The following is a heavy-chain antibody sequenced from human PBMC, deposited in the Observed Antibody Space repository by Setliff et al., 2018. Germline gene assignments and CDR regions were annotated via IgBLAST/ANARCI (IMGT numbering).Heavy chain of an antibody. D-gene: IGHD3-9*01. V-gene: IGHV1-69*10. J-gene: IGHJ4*02. Sequence: ASVKVSCKASGGTFSSYAISWVRQAPGQGLEWMGGIIPILGIANYAQKFQGRVTITADESTSTAYMELSSLRSEDTAVYYCARENILTGYPTIDYWGQGTLVTVSS. CDR1: GGTFSSYA. CDR2: IIPILGIA. CDR3: ARENILTGYPTIDY.